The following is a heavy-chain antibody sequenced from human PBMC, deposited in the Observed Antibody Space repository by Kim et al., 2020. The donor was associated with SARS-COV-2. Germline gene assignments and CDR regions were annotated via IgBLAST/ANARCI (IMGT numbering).Heavy chain of an antibody. CDR3: AXDSSYALAV. Sequence: GGSLRLSCAASGFSFSSSWMHWVRQAPGKGLVWVSRXYSDGSATTYADSVKGRFTISRDNXKNTLYLQMNSLRAEDTAVYFCAXDSSYALAVWSQGTTVTVSS. CDR1: GFSFSSSW. CDR2: XYSDGSAT. J-gene: IGHJ6*02. V-gene: IGHV3-74*01.